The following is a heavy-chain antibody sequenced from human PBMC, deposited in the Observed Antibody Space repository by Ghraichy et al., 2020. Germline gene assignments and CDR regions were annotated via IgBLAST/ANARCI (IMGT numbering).Heavy chain of an antibody. V-gene: IGHV3-30-3*01. CDR3: ARPPGRGA. Sequence: GSLRLSCAASGFTFSSYAMHWVRQAPGKGLEWVAVISYDGSNKYYADSVKGRFTISRDNSKNTLYLQMNSLRAEDTAVYYCARPPGRGAWGQGTMVTVSS. D-gene: IGHD2-15*01. J-gene: IGHJ3*01. CDR2: ISYDGSNK. CDR1: GFTFSSYA.